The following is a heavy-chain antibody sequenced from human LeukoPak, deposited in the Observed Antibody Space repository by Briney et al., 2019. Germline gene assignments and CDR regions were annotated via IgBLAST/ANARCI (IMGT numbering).Heavy chain of an antibody. CDR2: IYYSGST. D-gene: IGHD2-2*01. CDR1: GVSISSSSYY. CDR3: ARRGYCSSTSCYEYWFDP. Sequence: PSETLSLTCTVSGVSISSSSYYWGWLRQPPGKGPEWIGIIYYSGSTYYNPSLKSRLTISVDTSKNQFSLKLSSVTATDTAVYYCARRGYCSSTSCYEYWFDPWGQGTLVTVSS. V-gene: IGHV4-39*01. J-gene: IGHJ5*02.